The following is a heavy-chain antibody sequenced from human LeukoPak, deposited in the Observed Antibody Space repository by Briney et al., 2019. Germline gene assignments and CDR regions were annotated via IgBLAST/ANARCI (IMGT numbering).Heavy chain of an antibody. V-gene: IGHV4-59*01. Sequence: SETLSLTCTVSGGSISSYYWSWIRQPPGKGVEWSGYIYYSGSTNYNPSLKSRVTISVDTSKNQSSLKLSSVTAADTAVYYCARAYYYDSSGYPNWFDPWGQGTLVTVSS. CDR2: IYYSGST. D-gene: IGHD3-22*01. CDR1: GGSISSYY. J-gene: IGHJ5*02. CDR3: ARAYYYDSSGYPNWFDP.